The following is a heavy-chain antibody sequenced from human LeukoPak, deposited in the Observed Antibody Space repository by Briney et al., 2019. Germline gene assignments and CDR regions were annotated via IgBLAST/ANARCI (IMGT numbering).Heavy chain of an antibody. CDR1: GYTFTSYY. CDR2: INPSGGST. CDR3: ARGGDTAYYYYYMDV. Sequence: ASVKVSCKASGYTFTSYYMHWVRQAPGQGLEWMGIINPSGGSTSYAQKFQGRVTITADKSTSTAYMELSSLRSEDTAVYYCARGGDTAYYYYYMDVWGKGTTVTVSS. D-gene: IGHD5-18*01. J-gene: IGHJ6*03. V-gene: IGHV1-46*01.